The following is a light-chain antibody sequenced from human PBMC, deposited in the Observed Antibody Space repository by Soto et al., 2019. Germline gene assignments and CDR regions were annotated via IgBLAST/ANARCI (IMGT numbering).Light chain of an antibody. CDR2: WAS. V-gene: IGKV4-1*01. Sequence: DIVMTQSPDSLAVSLGERATINCKSSQSVLYSSNNKNYLGWYQQEPGQPPNLLIYWASTRESGVPDRFSGSGSGREFTLTISSLQAEYVPVYYCQQYYSIPYTFGQGTKLEIK. J-gene: IGKJ2*01. CDR3: QQYYSIPYT. CDR1: QSVLYSSNNKNY.